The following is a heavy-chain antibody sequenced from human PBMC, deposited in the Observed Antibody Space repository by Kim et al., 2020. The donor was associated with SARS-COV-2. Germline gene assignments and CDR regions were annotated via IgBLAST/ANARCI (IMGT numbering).Heavy chain of an antibody. CDR3: ARDRSSGSYHLRRFDP. J-gene: IGHJ5*02. CDR1: GGSISSSSYY. V-gene: IGHV4-39*07. Sequence: SETLSLTCTVSGGSISSSSYYWGWIRQPPGKGLEWIGSIYYSGSTYYNPSLKSRVTISVDTSKNQFSLKLSSVTAADTAVYYCARDRSSGSYHLRRFDPWGQGTLVTVSS. CDR2: IYYSGST. D-gene: IGHD3-10*01.